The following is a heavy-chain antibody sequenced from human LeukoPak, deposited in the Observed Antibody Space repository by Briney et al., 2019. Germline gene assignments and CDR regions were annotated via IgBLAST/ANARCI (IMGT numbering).Heavy chain of an antibody. D-gene: IGHD2-2*01. Sequence: ASVKVSCKASGYTFTSYDINWVRQATGQGLEWMGWMNPNSGSTGYAQKFQGIVTITRNTSISTAYMELSSLRSEDTAVYYCARGRYCSSTSCLQYYYYYYYMDVWGKGTTVTVSS. J-gene: IGHJ6*03. V-gene: IGHV1-8*03. CDR3: ARGRYCSSTSCLQYYYYYYYMDV. CDR1: GYTFTSYD. CDR2: MNPNSGST.